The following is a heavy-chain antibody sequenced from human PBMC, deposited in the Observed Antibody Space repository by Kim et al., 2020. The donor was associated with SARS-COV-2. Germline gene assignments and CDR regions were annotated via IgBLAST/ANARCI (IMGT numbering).Heavy chain of an antibody. CDR2: VSSVGSTT. Sequence: GGSLRLSCAASGFTLSGHWMNWVRQAPGEGLLWVSRVSSVGSTTHYADSVKGRFVISRDNAKNTLYLQMNSLRAEDTAVYYCTRGTVHSCMDVWGQGTTVIVSS. CDR3: TRGTVHSCMDV. J-gene: IGHJ6*02. V-gene: IGHV3-74*01. D-gene: IGHD1-1*01. CDR1: GFTLSGHW.